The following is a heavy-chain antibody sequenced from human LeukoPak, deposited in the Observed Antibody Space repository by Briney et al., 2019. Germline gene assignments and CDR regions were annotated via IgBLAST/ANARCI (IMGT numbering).Heavy chain of an antibody. D-gene: IGHD6-13*01. V-gene: IGHV4-34*01. CDR2: IYHTGST. Sequence: SETLSLTCAVYGESFSGYFWNWIRQPPGKGLEWIGEIYHTGSTNYNPSLKSRVTLSVDKSKNQFSLKLSSVTAADTAVYYCARVGSSSWYLGYWGQGTLVTVSS. CDR3: ARVGSSSWYLGY. CDR1: GESFSGYF. J-gene: IGHJ4*02.